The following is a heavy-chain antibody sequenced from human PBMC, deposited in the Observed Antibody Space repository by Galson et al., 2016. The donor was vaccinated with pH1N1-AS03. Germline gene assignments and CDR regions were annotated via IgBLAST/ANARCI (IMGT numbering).Heavy chain of an antibody. Sequence: SLRLSCAVSGLSVAKNYMSWVRQAPGKGLEWVSSIYTGGDTFYTDSVRGRFTISRDDFKNTLYLQMNSLRAADTAMYYCARVDSSTYSDGWVPFDYWGRGTLVTVSS. J-gene: IGHJ2*01. V-gene: IGHV3-53*01. CDR1: GLSVAKNY. CDR2: IYTGGDT. CDR3: ARVDSSTYSDGWVPFDY. D-gene: IGHD5-24*01.